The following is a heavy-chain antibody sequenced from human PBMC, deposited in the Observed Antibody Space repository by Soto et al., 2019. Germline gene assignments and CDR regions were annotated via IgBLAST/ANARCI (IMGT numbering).Heavy chain of an antibody. CDR2: INPRDSDV. J-gene: IGHJ3*01. V-gene: IGHV5-51*01. Sequence: PGESLKISCQGFDYTFSAYWIGWVRQMPGKGLEWVGVINPRDSDVKYIPPFERQDTISAYKSIKTAFLQWRSFKASDTPIHYFARRVYTLDVWYHTYDPWGQGTMVTVSS. CDR3: ARRVYTLDVWYHTYDP. D-gene: IGHD3-22*01. CDR1: DYTFSAYW.